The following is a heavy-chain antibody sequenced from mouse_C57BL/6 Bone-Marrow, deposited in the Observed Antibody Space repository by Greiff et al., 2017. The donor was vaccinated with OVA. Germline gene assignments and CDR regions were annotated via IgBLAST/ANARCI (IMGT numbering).Heavy chain of an antibody. Sequence: EVQRVESGGGLVQPKGSLKLSCAASGFSFNTYAMNWVRQAPGKGLEWVARIRSKSNNYATYYADSVKDRFTISRDDSESMLYLQMNNLKTEDTAMYYCVRSLLRYYYAMDYWGQGTSVTVSS. V-gene: IGHV10-1*01. CDR2: IRSKSNNYAT. CDR3: VRSLLRYYYAMDY. J-gene: IGHJ4*01. D-gene: IGHD1-1*01. CDR1: GFSFNTYA.